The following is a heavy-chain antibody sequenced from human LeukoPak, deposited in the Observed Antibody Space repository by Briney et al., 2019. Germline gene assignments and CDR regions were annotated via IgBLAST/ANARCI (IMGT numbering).Heavy chain of an antibody. CDR3: ARQRYHYDTSGYWASRDFDY. J-gene: IGHJ4*02. V-gene: IGHV4-38-2*01. D-gene: IGHD3-22*01. CDR2: VYHTGKS. Sequence: SETLSLTCAVSSYSLSSGYYWGWIRQPPGKGLEWIGRVYHTGKSYYNPSLKSRATISVDTSKNQFSLKLTSVTAADTAVYYCARQRYHYDTSGYWASRDFDYWGQGTLVSVSS. CDR1: SYSLSSGYY.